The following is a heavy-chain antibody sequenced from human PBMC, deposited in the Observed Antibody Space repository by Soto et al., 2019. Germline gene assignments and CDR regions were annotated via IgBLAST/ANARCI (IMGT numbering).Heavy chain of an antibody. Sequence: GSLRLSCTASGFTFGDYAMSWVRQAPGKGLEWVGFIRSKAYGGTTEYAASVKGRFTISRDDSKSIAYLQMNSLKTEDTAVYYCTRVGYCSGGSCYSEYYFDYWGQGTLVTVSS. D-gene: IGHD2-15*01. V-gene: IGHV3-49*04. J-gene: IGHJ4*02. CDR3: TRVGYCSGGSCYSEYYFDY. CDR1: GFTFGDYA. CDR2: IRSKAYGGTT.